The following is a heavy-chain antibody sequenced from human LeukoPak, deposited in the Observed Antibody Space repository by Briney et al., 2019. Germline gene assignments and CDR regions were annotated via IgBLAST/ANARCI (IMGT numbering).Heavy chain of an antibody. V-gene: IGHV4-39*01. J-gene: IGHJ4*02. CDR2: NSGNT. D-gene: IGHD1-1*01. CDR3: ARRAYSAAYWKHFDY. CDR1: GDSISSSNSY. Sequence: PSETLSLTCTVSGDSISSSNSYWGWIRQPPGKGLEWIGSNSGNTYYNASLKSRVTISVDTSKNQFSLKLTSVTAADTAVYFCARRAYSAAYWKHFDYWGQGTLVTVSS.